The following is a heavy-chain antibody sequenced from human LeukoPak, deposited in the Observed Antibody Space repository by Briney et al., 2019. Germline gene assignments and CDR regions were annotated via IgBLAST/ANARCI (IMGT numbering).Heavy chain of an antibody. V-gene: IGHV4-34*01. CDR1: GGSFSGYY. D-gene: IGHD6-13*01. CDR2: INHSGCT. CDR3: ARGRLSSSWHTGAMKSFDY. J-gene: IGHJ4*02. Sequence: PSETLSLTCAVYGGSFSGYYWSWIRQPPGKGLEWIGEINHSGCTNHNPSLKSRVTISVDTSKNQFSLKLSSVTAADTAVYYCARGRLSSSWHTGAMKSFDYWGQGTLVTVSS.